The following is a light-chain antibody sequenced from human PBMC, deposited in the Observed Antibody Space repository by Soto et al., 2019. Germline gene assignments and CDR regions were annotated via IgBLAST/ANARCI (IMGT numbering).Light chain of an antibody. CDR2: AAS. CDR3: QQVKT. V-gene: IGKV1-9*01. CDR1: QGISNY. Sequence: IQLTQSPSFLSASVGARATITCRASQGISNYLAWHQQKPGKAPKLLIYAASTLQSGVPSRSRGSRSGTEFTLTISSLQPEDFATYYCQQVKTFGQGTKWIS. J-gene: IGKJ1*01.